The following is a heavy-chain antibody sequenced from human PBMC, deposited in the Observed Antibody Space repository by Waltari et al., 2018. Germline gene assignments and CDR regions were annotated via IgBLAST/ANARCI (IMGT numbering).Heavy chain of an antibody. CDR3: ARGIVAHNYYGMDV. CDR1: GGSISSSSYY. Sequence: QLQLQESGPGLVKPSETLSLTCTVSGGSISSSSYYWGWIRQPPGKGLEWIGSIYYSGSTYYNPSLKSRVSISVDTSKNQFSLKLSSVTAADTAVYYCARGIVAHNYYGMDVWGQGTTVTVSS. V-gene: IGHV4-39*07. J-gene: IGHJ6*02. CDR2: IYYSGST. D-gene: IGHD3-22*01.